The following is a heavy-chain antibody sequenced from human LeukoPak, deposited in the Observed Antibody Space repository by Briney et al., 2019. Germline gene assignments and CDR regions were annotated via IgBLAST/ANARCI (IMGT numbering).Heavy chain of an antibody. CDR2: IDPRGGST. CDR1: GYTFTSLY. V-gene: IGHV1-46*01. Sequence: ASVKVSCKASGYTFTSLYMHWVRQAPGQGLEWMGIIDPRGGSTSYALKFQGRVTMTRDTSTSTVYMELNSLRSEDTAVYYCATDRDFWSGYNWFDPWGQGTLVTVSS. D-gene: IGHD3-3*01. J-gene: IGHJ5*02. CDR3: ATDRDFWSGYNWFDP.